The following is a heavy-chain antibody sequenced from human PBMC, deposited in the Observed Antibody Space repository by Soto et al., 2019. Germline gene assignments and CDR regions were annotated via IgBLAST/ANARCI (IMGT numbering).Heavy chain of an antibody. CDR3: AREDDYGYRYINYGLDV. J-gene: IGHJ6*02. Sequence: SLRLSCAASGFTFNIYALHWVRQAPGKGLEWVAVISFDGTKKYYSDSMKGRFTISRDNLKNTLYLQMNNLRVEDAALYFCAREDDYGYRYINYGLDVWGQGTTVTVSS. CDR2: ISFDGTKK. CDR1: GFTFNIYA. V-gene: IGHV3-30-3*01. D-gene: IGHD4-17*01.